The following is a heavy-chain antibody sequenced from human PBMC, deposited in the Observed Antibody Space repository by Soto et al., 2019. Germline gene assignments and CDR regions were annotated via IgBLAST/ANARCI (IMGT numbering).Heavy chain of an antibody. CDR1: GYSFTSYW. CDR3: ARQAYGSGSSALDY. V-gene: IGHV5-51*01. D-gene: IGHD3-10*01. J-gene: IGHJ4*02. Sequence: LGESLKISRQGSGYSFTSYWIGWVRQMPGKGLEWMGIIYPRDSETRYSPSFQGQVTISADKSIKTAYLQWSSLKASDTAMYYCARQAYGSGSSALDYWGQGTLVTVSS. CDR2: IYPRDSET.